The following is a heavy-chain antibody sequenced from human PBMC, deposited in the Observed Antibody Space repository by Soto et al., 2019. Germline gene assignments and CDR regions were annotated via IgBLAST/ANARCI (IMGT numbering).Heavy chain of an antibody. CDR2: INPNSGGT. V-gene: IGHV1-2*04. CDR1: GYTFSGYY. J-gene: IGHJ6*02. CDR3: ARGEYYYGSGSYYNPDYYYYGMDV. D-gene: IGHD3-10*01. Sequence: ASVKVSCKASGYTFSGYYMHWVRQAPGQGLEWMGWINPNSGGTNYAQKFQGWVTMTRDTSISTAYMELSRLRSDDTAVYYCARGEYYYGSGSYYNPDYYYYGMDVWGQGTTVTVSS.